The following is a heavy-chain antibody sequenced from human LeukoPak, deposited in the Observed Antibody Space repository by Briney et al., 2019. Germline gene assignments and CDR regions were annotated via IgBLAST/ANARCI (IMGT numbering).Heavy chain of an antibody. CDR2: ITSGGDYI. CDR3: ARLRGSGWYYFDY. V-gene: IGHV3-21*01. Sequence: GGSLRLSCAASGFTFNTFNMNWVRQAPGKGLEWVSSITSGGDYIYYADSVKGRFTISRDDAKNSLYLQMDSLTAEDTAVYYCARLRGSGWYYFDYWGQGTLVTVSS. J-gene: IGHJ4*02. D-gene: IGHD6-19*01. CDR1: GFTFNTFN.